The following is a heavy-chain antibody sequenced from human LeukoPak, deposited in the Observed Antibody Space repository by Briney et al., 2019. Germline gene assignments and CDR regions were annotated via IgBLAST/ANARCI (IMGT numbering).Heavy chain of an antibody. CDR1: GVTVNYNF. Sequence: GGSLRLSCAASGVTVNYNFMSWVRQAPGKGLEWVSVTSGSGGRTNYADSVKGRFTISRDNSKNTLYLQMNSLRAEDTAVYYCAKEVYDSSVIHYYGMDVWGQGTTVTVSS. V-gene: IGHV3-23*01. J-gene: IGHJ6*02. D-gene: IGHD3-22*01. CDR3: AKEVYDSSVIHYYGMDV. CDR2: TSGSGGRT.